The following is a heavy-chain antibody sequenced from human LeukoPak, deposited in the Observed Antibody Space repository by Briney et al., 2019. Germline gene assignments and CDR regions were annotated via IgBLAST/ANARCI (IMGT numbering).Heavy chain of an antibody. CDR1: GGTFSSYA. D-gene: IGHD2-2*01. CDR2: IIPIFGTA. CDR3: ASGADIVVVPASVPYYYYGMDV. Sequence: ASVKVSCKASGGTFSSYAISWVRQAPGQGLEWMGGIIPIFGTANYAQKLQGRVTITADESTSTAYMELSSLRSEDTAVYYCASGADIVVVPASVPYYYYGMDVWGQGTTVTVSS. J-gene: IGHJ6*02. V-gene: IGHV1-69*13.